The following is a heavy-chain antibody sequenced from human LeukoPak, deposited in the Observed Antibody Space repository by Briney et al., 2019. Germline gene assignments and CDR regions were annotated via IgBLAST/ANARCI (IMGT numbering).Heavy chain of an antibody. V-gene: IGHV4-59*01. D-gene: IGHD6-13*01. CDR2: IYYSGST. CDR1: GGSISSYY. J-gene: IGHJ4*02. Sequence: PPETLSLTCTVSGGSISSYYWSWIRQPPGKGLEWIGYIYYSGSTNYNPSLKSRVTISVDTSKNQFSLKLSSVTAADTAVYYCARGYRYSSSWYTPFDYWGQGTLVTVSS. CDR3: ARGYRYSSSWYTPFDY.